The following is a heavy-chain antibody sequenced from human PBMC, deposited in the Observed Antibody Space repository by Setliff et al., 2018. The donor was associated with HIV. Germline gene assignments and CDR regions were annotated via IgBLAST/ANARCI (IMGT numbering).Heavy chain of an antibody. CDR2: INPKSGDT. J-gene: IGHJ4*01. D-gene: IGHD3-22*01. V-gene: IGHV1-2*02. CDR1: GYTFSDYY. CDR3: TRGDSSGYFEY. Sequence: KVSCKTSGYTFSDYYMHWVRQAPGQGLEWMGWINPKSGDTKYAQKFQGRVTMTRDTSISTVYMELSRLRSDDTAVYYFTRGDSSGYFEYWGHGTLVTVS.